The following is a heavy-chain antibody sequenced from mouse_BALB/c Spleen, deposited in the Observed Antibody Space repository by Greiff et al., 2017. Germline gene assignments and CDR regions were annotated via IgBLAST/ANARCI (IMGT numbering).Heavy chain of an antibody. CDR1: GYSITSGYY. CDR2: ISYDGSN. J-gene: IGHJ3*01. CDR3: ARVDDYDGAWFAY. V-gene: IGHV3-6*02. Sequence: EVKLMESGPGLVKPSQSLSLTCSVTGYSITSGYYWNWIRQFPGNKLEWMGYISYDGSNNYNPSLKNRISITRDTSKNQFFLKLNSVTTEDTATYYCARVDDYDGAWFAYWGQGTLVTVSA. D-gene: IGHD2-4*01.